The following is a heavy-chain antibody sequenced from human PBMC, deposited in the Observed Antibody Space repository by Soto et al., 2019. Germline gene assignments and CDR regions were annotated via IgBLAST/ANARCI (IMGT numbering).Heavy chain of an antibody. CDR3: ARGRSDYLDY. CDR2: MNPNSGNT. D-gene: IGHD2-15*01. V-gene: IGHV1-8*01. Sequence: QVQLVQSGAEVKKPGASVKVSCKASGYTFTSYDINWVRQATGQGLEWMGWMNPNSGNTGYAQKFQGRVTMTRNTSIITAYMELSSLTSEHTSVYYSARGRSDYLDYWGQGTLVTVSS. CDR1: GYTFTSYD. J-gene: IGHJ4*02.